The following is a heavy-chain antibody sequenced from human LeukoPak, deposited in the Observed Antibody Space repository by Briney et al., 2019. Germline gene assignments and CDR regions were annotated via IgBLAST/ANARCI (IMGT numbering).Heavy chain of an antibody. D-gene: IGHD2-21*02. CDR3: AKVPRDSDCY. Sequence: PGGSLRLSCAVSGGTFSAYWMAWVRQSPGKGLEGVGEINEDGSVKYYVDSMKGRFTISRDNARNSLYLQMNSLGAEDTAVYYCAKVPRDSDCYWGQGTLVTVSS. V-gene: IGHV3-7*01. J-gene: IGHJ4*02. CDR2: INEDGSVK. CDR1: GGTFSAYW.